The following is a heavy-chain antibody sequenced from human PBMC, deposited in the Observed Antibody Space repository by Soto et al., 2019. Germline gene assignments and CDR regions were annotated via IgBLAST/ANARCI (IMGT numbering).Heavy chain of an antibody. CDR3: ARTWTYSGYESFDS. J-gene: IGHJ4*02. D-gene: IGHD5-12*01. Sequence: QVTLKESGPVLVKPTETLTLTCTVSGFSLSNARMGVSWIRQPPGKALEWLAHIFSNDEKSYSPSLKNRLTISKDTSTYQVVLRMTNANPADTATYYCARTWTYSGYESFDSWGLGTLVTVSS. CDR2: IFSNDEK. CDR1: GFSLSNARMG. V-gene: IGHV2-26*01.